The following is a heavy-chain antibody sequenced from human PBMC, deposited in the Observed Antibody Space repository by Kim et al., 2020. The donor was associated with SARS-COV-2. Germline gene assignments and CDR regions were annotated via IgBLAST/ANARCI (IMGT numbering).Heavy chain of an antibody. CDR1: GFTFSSYA. CDR2: ISGSGGST. Sequence: GGSLRLSCAASGFTFSSYAMSWVRQAPGKGLEWVSAISGSGGSTYYADSVMGRFTITRANSKNTLYLQMNSLRAEDTAVYYSSNTWGKDPAWGAYYDFWSGYSVNSTAPGNWIDALGQGTLVTVSS. V-gene: IGHV3-23*01. CDR3: SNTWGKDPAWGAYYDFWSGYSVNSTAPGNWIDA. D-gene: IGHD3-3*01. J-gene: IGHJ5*02.